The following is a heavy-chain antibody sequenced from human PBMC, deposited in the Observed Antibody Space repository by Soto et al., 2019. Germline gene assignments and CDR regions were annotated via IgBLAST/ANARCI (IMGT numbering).Heavy chain of an antibody. D-gene: IGHD3-10*01. V-gene: IGHV3-11*01. CDR3: ARDMRGAN. CDR2: ITSGGSNI. J-gene: IGHJ4*02. CDR1: GFTFTDHY. Sequence: QVQLVESGGGLVKPGGSLRLSCTASGFTFTDHYMTWIRQAPGKGLEWVSYITSGGSNIYYADSVRGRFTISRDNAKNSVYLQMSSLRAEDTAIYYCARDMRGANWGQGTLVIVSS.